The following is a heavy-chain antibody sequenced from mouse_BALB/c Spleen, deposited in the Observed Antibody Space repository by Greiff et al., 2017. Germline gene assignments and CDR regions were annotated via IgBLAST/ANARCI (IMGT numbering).Heavy chain of an antibody. V-gene: IGHV5-4*02. CDR3: ARRDTTVALDY. J-gene: IGHJ2*01. CDR1: GFTFSDYY. D-gene: IGHD1-1*01. Sequence: EVMLVESGGGLVKPGGSLKLSCAASGFTFSDYYMYWVRQTPEKRLEWVATISSGGSYTYYPDSVKGRFTISRDNAKNTLYLQMSSLKSEDTAMYYCARRDTTVALDYWGQGTTLTVSS. CDR2: ISSGGSYT.